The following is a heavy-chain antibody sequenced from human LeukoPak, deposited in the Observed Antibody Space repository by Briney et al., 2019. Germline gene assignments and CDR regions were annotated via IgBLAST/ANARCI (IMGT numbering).Heavy chain of an antibody. Sequence: GGSLRLSCAASGFTFSSYSMNWVRQAPGKGLEWVSHIAASGTAMFYADSVKGRFTISRDNAKNSLYLRMNSLRDEDTAVYYCASSGSYRFDYWGQGTLVTVSS. J-gene: IGHJ4*02. CDR3: ASSGSYRFDY. V-gene: IGHV3-48*02. CDR2: IAASGTAM. D-gene: IGHD1-26*01. CDR1: GFTFSSYS.